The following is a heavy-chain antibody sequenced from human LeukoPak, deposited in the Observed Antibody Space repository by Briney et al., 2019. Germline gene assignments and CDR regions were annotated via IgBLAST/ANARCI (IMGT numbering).Heavy chain of an antibody. V-gene: IGHV4-61*01. CDR3: ARWDSYGYKYDY. J-gene: IGHJ4*02. CDR2: IYYSGST. Sequence: SETLSLTCTVSGGSISSSSYYWSWIRQPPGKGLEWIGYIYYSGSTNYNPSLKSRVTISVDTSKNQFSLKLSSVTAADTAVYYCARWDSYGYKYDYWGQGTLVTVSS. D-gene: IGHD5-18*01. CDR1: GGSISSSSYY.